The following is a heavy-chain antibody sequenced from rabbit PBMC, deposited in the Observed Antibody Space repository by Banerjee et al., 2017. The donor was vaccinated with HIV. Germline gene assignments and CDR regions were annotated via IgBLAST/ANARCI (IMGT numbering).Heavy chain of an antibody. Sequence: QEQLVESGGGLVQPGGSLKLSCKASGFDFSSYGVSWVRQAPGKGLEWIGYIDPVFGSTIYASWVNGRFTISSHNAQNTLYLQLNSLTAADTATYFCARVLDAGYAGYDYASFNLWGPGTLVTVS. CDR1: GFDFSSYG. CDR2: IDPVFGST. V-gene: IGHV1S47*01. CDR3: ARVLDAGYAGYDYASFNL. D-gene: IGHD4-2*01. J-gene: IGHJ4*01.